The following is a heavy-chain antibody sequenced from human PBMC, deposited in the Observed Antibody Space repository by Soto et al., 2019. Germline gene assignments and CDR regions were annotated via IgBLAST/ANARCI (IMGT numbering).Heavy chain of an antibody. Sequence: PGGSLRLSCTTSGFTFGDYALSWVRQAPGKGLEWVGFIRRNAYGGTTDYAASVKGRFTISRDDSKIIAYLQMNSLRTEDTALYYCTRASSLDFDFWGQGTLVPSPQ. CDR2: IRRNAYGGTT. CDR1: GFTFGDYA. D-gene: IGHD3-16*01. CDR3: TRASSLDFDF. J-gene: IGHJ4*02. V-gene: IGHV3-49*04.